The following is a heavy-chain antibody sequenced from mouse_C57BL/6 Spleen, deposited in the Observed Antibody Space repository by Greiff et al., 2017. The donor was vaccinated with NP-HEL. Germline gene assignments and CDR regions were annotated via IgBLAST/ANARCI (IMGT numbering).Heavy chain of an antibody. CDR3: ARALVVDY. CDR1: GFTFSSYA. Sequence: DVQLQESGGGLVKPGGSLKLSCAASGFTFSSYAMSWVRQTPEKRLEWVATISDGGSYTYYPDNVKGRFTISRDNAKNNLYLQMSHLKSEDTAMYYCARALVVDYWGQGTTLTVSS. J-gene: IGHJ2*01. D-gene: IGHD1-1*01. V-gene: IGHV5-4*01. CDR2: ISDGGSYT.